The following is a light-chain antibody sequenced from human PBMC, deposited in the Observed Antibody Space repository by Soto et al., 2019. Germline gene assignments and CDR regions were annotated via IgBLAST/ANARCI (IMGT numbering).Light chain of an antibody. CDR1: QSISNL. Sequence: DIQMTQSPSSLSASIGERVTISCRAKQSISNLLAWYQQKPGKAPKLLIYDASSLESGVPSRFRGSGSGTEFTLTVSSLQPDDFATYYCQHSGDFRWTFGQGTKVEVK. CDR3: QHSGDFRWT. V-gene: IGKV1-5*01. J-gene: IGKJ1*01. CDR2: DAS.